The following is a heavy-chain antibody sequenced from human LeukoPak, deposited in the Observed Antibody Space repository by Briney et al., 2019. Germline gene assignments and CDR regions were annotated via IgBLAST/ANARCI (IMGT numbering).Heavy chain of an antibody. CDR2: VSGSGDTT. CDR1: GLTVITYD. D-gene: IGHD4-17*01. CDR3: ARPNDYGDFEVPRPFDL. Sequence: GGSLRLSCAASGLTVITYDMSWVRQAPGKGLEWVSSVSGSGDTTYYPDSVKSPFTISRDNSKTTLYLQMNSLRAEDTAVYYCARPNDYGDFEVPRPFDLWGRGTLVTVSS. V-gene: IGHV3-23*01. J-gene: IGHJ2*01.